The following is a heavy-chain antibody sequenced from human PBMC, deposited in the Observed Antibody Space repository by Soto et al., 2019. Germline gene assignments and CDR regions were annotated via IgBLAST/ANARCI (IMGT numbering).Heavy chain of an antibody. CDR2: INPNSGGT. D-gene: IGHD3-3*01. CDR1: GYTFTGYY. CDR3: ARDNYDFWSGYYGPDYYYYGMDV. Sequence: ASVKVSCKASGYTFTGYYMHWVRQAPGQGXEWMGWINPNSGGTNYAQKFQGRVTMTRDTSISTAYMELSRLRSDDTAVYYCARDNYDFWSGYYGPDYYYYGMDVWGQGTTVTVFS. J-gene: IGHJ6*02. V-gene: IGHV1-2*02.